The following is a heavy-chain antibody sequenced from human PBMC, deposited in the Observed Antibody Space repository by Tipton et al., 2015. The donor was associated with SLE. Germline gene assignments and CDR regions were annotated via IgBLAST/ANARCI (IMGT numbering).Heavy chain of an antibody. V-gene: IGHV4-38-2*01. D-gene: IGHD1-1*01. CDR1: GYSISSGYH. Sequence: TLSLTCVVSGYSISSGYHWGWIRQPPGKGLEWIGSIYHSGSTYYNPSLKSPVTISVDTSKNQFSLNLRSVTATDTAVYYCARAPGPGGSFGIWGQGTMVTV. J-gene: IGHJ3*02. CDR2: IYHSGST. CDR3: ARAPGPGGSFGI.